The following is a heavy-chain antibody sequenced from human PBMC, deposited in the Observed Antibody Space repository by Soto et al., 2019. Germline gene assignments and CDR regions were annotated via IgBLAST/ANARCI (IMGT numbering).Heavy chain of an antibody. CDR3: AKLPIIRGNALDL. CDR1: GFSLRSYA. Sequence: PVGSLRLSCAASGFSLRSYAVTWVRQVPGNGLEWVSFISGTAESIYYVDSVKGRFTISRDNSRNTVYLKMNFLRAEDTALYYCAKLPIIRGNALDLWGQGTMVTVSS. V-gene: IGHV3-23*01. D-gene: IGHD3-10*01. J-gene: IGHJ3*01. CDR2: ISGTAESI.